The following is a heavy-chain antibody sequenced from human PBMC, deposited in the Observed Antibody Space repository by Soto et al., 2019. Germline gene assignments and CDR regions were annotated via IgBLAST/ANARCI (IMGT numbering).Heavy chain of an antibody. D-gene: IGHD3-22*01. CDR1: GFIFSSYA. CDR3: AKDGVAHIPLYTSGSSYDH. Sequence: GALRLSCAASGFIFSSYAMSWVRQAPGKGLEWVSAISGSDGSTYYADSVEGRFTISRDNSRNTLYLQMNSLRAEDTAVYYCAKDGVAHIPLYTSGSSYDHWGQGTLVTVSS. J-gene: IGHJ4*02. CDR2: ISGSDGST. V-gene: IGHV3-23*01.